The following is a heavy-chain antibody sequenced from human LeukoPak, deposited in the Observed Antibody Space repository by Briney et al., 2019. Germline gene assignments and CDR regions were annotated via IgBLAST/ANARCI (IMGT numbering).Heavy chain of an antibody. CDR3: AGHMVRGVIREYNWFDP. CDR1: VGTFSSYA. J-gene: IGHJ5*02. D-gene: IGHD3-10*01. Sequence: ASVKVSCKASVGTFSSYAISWVRQAPGQGLEWMGGIIPIFGTANYAQKFQGRVTITADESTSTAYMELSSLRSEDTAVYYCAGHMVRGVIREYNWFDPWGQGTLVTVSS. CDR2: IIPIFGTA. V-gene: IGHV1-69*13.